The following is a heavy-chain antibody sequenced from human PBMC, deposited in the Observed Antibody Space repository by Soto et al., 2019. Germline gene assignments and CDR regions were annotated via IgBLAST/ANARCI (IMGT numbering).Heavy chain of an antibody. Sequence: ASVKVSCKASGGTFSSYAISWVRQAPGQGLEWMGGIIPIFGTANYAQKFQGRVTITADESTSTAYMELSSLRSEDTAVYYCARGDSGAIYSSGWYYFDYWGQGTLVTVSS. D-gene: IGHD6-19*01. CDR2: IIPIFGTA. CDR1: GGTFSSYA. V-gene: IGHV1-69*13. J-gene: IGHJ4*02. CDR3: ARGDSGAIYSSGWYYFDY.